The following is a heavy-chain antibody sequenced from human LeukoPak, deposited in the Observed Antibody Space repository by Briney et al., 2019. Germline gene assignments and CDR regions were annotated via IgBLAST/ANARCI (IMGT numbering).Heavy chain of an antibody. CDR3: ARVGRTTHDAFDI. J-gene: IGHJ3*02. V-gene: IGHV4-59*01. CDR2: IYYSGST. D-gene: IGHD4-11*01. Sequence: PSETLSLTCTVSGGSISSYYWSCIRQPPGKGLEWIGYIYYSGSTNYNPSLKSRVTISVDTSKNQFSLKLSSVTAADTAVYYCARVGRTTHDAFDIWGQGTMVTVSS. CDR1: GGSISSYY.